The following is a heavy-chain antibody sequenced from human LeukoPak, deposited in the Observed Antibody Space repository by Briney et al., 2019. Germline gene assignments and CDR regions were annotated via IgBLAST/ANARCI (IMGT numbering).Heavy chain of an antibody. D-gene: IGHD6-6*01. CDR3: ARVWIAARQGDY. J-gene: IGHJ4*02. V-gene: IGHV3-30-3*01. Sequence: GGSLRLSCAASGFTFSSYAMHWVRQAPGKGLEWVAVISYDGSNKYYADSVKGRFTISRDNSKNTLYLQMNSLRAEDTAVYYCARVWIAARQGDYWGQGTLVTVSS. CDR2: ISYDGSNK. CDR1: GFTFSSYA.